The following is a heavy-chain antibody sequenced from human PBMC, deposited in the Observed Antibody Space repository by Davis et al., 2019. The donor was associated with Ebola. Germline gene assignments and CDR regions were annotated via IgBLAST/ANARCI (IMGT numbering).Heavy chain of an antibody. V-gene: IGHV3-74*01. Sequence: LSLTCATSGFTFTKYWMHWVRQAPGKGLVWVSRITPDGATTLSADSVKGRFTVSRDNTKSTLYLQMNSLRVEDTDLYYCVRGTSDWRGVDYWGQGTLVTVSS. D-gene: IGHD6-19*01. CDR3: VRGTSDWRGVDY. CDR2: ITPDGATT. J-gene: IGHJ4*02. CDR1: GFTFTKYW.